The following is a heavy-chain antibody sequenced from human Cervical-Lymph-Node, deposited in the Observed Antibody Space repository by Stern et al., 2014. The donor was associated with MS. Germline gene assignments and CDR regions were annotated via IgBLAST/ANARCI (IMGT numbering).Heavy chain of an antibody. Sequence: QVQLVQSGAEVKKPGASVKVSCKVSGYTLSEISMHWVRQAPGKGLEWMGGFDPEHGEKRYAQKFQGRVTMAEDRSTDTAYMELSSLRSEDTAVYYCATHRGRVTYYYGMDVWGQGTTVTVSS. V-gene: IGHV1-24*01. CDR2: FDPEHGEK. D-gene: IGHD4-23*01. J-gene: IGHJ6*02. CDR3: ATHRGRVTYYYGMDV. CDR1: GYTLSEIS.